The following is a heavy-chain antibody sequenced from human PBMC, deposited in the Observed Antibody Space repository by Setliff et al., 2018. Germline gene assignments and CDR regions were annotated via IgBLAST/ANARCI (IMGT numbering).Heavy chain of an antibody. J-gene: IGHJ5*02. V-gene: IGHV1-69*13. CDR3: AREGNKYGYSSGWFDP. Sequence: GASVKVSCKASGGTFSSYAIDWVRQAPGQGLEWMGGIIPMFGTTNYAQRFRGRVTITADESTTTAYLELSSLRSEDTAVYYCAREGNKYGYSSGWFDPWGQGTLVTVSS. D-gene: IGHD6-6*01. CDR2: IIPMFGTT. CDR1: GGTFSSYA.